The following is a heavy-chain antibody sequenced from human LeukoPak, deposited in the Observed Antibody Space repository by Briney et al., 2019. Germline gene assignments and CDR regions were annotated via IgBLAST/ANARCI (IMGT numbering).Heavy chain of an antibody. CDR1: GFTFSDYW. J-gene: IGHJ4*01. D-gene: IGHD1-1*01. CDR2: MKEDGSEI. CDR3: AVERRQLFNANWPY. Sequence: GGSLRLSCAASGFTFSDYWMTWVRQAPGKGLEWVANMKEDGSEIFYADSVKGRFTLSRDNAENSLFLQMSSLRAEDTAVYYCAVERRQLFNANWPYWGHGNLVTVS. V-gene: IGHV3-7*01.